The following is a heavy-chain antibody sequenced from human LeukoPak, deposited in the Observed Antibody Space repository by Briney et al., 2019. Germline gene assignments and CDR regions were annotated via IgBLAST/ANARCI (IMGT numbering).Heavy chain of an antibody. D-gene: IGHD2-2*01. CDR1: GGSISSGGYY. J-gene: IGHJ2*01. V-gene: IGHV4-30-2*01. Sequence: SQTLSLTCTVSGGSISSGGYYWSWIRQPPGKGLEWIGYIYHSGSTYYNPSLKSRVTISVDRSKNQFSLKLSSVTAADTAVYYCARATFDCSSTSCYLHWYFDLWGRGTLVTVSS. CDR2: IYHSGST. CDR3: ARATFDCSSTSCYLHWYFDL.